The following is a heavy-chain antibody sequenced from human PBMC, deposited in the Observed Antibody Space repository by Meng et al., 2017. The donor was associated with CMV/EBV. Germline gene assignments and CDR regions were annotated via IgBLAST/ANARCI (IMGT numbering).Heavy chain of an antibody. J-gene: IGHJ6*02. Sequence: GGSLRLSCAASGFTVSSNYMSWVRQAPGKGLEWVSVIYSGGSTYYADPVKGRFTISRDNSKNTLFLQMNSLRAEDTAVYYCARPLTNYDFWSGYYTGGGMDVWGQGTTVTVSS. CDR1: GFTVSSNY. CDR2: IYSGGST. V-gene: IGHV3-66*02. CDR3: ARPLTNYDFWSGYYTGGGMDV. D-gene: IGHD3-3*01.